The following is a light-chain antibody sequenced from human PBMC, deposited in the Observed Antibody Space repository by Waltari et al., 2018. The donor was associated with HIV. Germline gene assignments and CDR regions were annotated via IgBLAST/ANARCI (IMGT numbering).Light chain of an antibody. CDR2: GDI. CDR1: SSNIGAGYD. Sequence: QSVLTQPPSVSGAPGQRVTISCTGSSSNIGAGYDVHWYQQLPGTAPKLLLSGDINRPSGVPGRFSASRSGTSASLAITGLQAEDEADYYCQSYDSSSRVFGGGTKLTVL. V-gene: IGLV1-40*01. J-gene: IGLJ2*01. CDR3: QSYDSSSRV.